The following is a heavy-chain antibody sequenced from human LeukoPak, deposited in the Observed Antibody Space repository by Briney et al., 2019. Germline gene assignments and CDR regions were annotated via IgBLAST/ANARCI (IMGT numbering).Heavy chain of an antibody. CDR2: IYTGGST. CDR3: AKDRSRQQMWGTIKKWFDP. Sequence: PGGSLRLSRVFSGFTFRNHGMHWVRQAPGKGLEWVSIIYTGGSTYYADSVKGRFTISRDTSKNTLYLQMNSLRTEDTAVYFCAKDRSRQQMWGTIKKWFDPWGQGTLVSVSS. J-gene: IGHJ5*02. V-gene: IGHV3-NL1*01. CDR1: GFTFRNHG. D-gene: IGHD5-24*01.